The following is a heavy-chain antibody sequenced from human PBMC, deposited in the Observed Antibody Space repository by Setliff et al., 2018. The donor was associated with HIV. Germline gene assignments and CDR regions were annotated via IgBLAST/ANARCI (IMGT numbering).Heavy chain of an antibody. CDR1: GYTFAAYY. CDR2: INPGSGDT. Sequence: ASVKVSCKASGYTFAAYYIHWLRQAPGQGLEWMGWINPGSGDTNYAQKFQGRVTMASDTSTRTVYMELSSLTSNDTAVYFCARVLSVTMIRGAHGYWGQGTLVTVSS. J-gene: IGHJ4*02. V-gene: IGHV1-2*02. D-gene: IGHD3-10*01. CDR3: ARVLSVTMIRGAHGY.